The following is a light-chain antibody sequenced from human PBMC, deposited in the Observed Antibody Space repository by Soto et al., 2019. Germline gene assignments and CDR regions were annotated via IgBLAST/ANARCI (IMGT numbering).Light chain of an antibody. J-gene: IGKJ1*01. CDR2: GAS. CDR3: QQYDTSPWT. V-gene: IGKV3-20*01. Sequence: EIVLTQSPGTLSLSPGDRVTLSCRASQSVSSTYLAWNQQTPGQAPRLLIYGASSSATVIPDRFSGSGSGTDFTLTISRLEPEDFAVYYCQQYDTSPWTFGQGTKVEIK. CDR1: QSVSSTY.